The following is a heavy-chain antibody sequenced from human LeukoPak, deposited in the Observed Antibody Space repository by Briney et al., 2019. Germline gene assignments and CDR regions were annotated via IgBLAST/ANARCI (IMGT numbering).Heavy chain of an antibody. CDR2: IYWDDDK. J-gene: IGHJ3*02. Sequence: SGPTLVKPTQTLTLTCTFSGFSLSTSGVGVGWIRQPPGKALEWLALIYWDDDKRYSPSLKSRLTITKDTSKNQVVLTMTNMDPVDTATYYCAHMIPLPTYYYDSSGPYAHAFDIWGQGTMVTVSS. D-gene: IGHD3-22*01. V-gene: IGHV2-5*02. CDR1: GFSLSTSGVG. CDR3: AHMIPLPTYYYDSSGPYAHAFDI.